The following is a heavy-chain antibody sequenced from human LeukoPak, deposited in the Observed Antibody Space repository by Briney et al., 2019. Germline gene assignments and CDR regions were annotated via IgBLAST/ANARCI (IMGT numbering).Heavy chain of an antibody. V-gene: IGHV3-74*01. J-gene: IGHJ4*02. CDR3: ARGMDDGSGYYLDY. D-gene: IGHD3-22*01. Sequence: PGGSLRLSCADSGFTFRSYWMHWVRQAPGKGLVWVSRINSDGSTTSYADSVKGRFTISRDNAKNTLYLEMNSLRAEDTAVYYCARGMDDGSGYYLDYWGQGTLVTVSS. CDR2: INSDGSTT. CDR1: GFTFRSYW.